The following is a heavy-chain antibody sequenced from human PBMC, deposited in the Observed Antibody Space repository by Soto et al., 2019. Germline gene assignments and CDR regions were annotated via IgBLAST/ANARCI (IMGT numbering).Heavy chain of an antibody. D-gene: IGHD2-8*01. CDR1: GYTFTSYD. Sequence: ASVKSCKASGYTFTSYDINWVRQATGQGLEWMGWMNPNSGNTGYAQKFQGRVTMTRNTSISTAYMELSSLRSEDTAVYYCARRGLYGRPFDYWGQGTLVTVSS. J-gene: IGHJ4*02. CDR3: ARRGLYGRPFDY. V-gene: IGHV1-8*01. CDR2: MNPNSGNT.